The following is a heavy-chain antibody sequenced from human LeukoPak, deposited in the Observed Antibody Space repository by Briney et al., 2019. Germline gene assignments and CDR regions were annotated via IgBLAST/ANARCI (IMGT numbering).Heavy chain of an antibody. J-gene: IGHJ5*02. Sequence: PGGTLRLSCAASGFTFSSYGMSWVRQAPGKGLEWVSAISGSGGSTYYADSVKGRFTISRDNAKNSVYLQMNGLRAEDTAVYYCARGVGLGGWFDPWGQGTLVTVSS. D-gene: IGHD3-16*01. CDR3: ARGVGLGGWFDP. V-gene: IGHV3-23*01. CDR2: ISGSGGST. CDR1: GFTFSSYG.